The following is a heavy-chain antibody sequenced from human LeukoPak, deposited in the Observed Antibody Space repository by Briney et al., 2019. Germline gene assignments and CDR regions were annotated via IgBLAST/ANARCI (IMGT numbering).Heavy chain of an antibody. V-gene: IGHV3-11*06. Sequence: GGSLRLSCAASGFPFNEYSMNWVRQAPGKGLEWISYIGISSGNTKYADSVKGRFTISGDNAKKSLYLQMNSLRVEDTAVYCCARDHNYAFDNWGQGTLVTVSS. CDR3: ARDHNYAFDN. D-gene: IGHD1-1*01. CDR1: GFPFNEYS. CDR2: IGISSGNT. J-gene: IGHJ4*02.